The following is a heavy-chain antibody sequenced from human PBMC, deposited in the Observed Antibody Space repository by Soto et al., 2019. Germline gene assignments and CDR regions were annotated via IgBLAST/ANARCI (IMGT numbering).Heavy chain of an antibody. CDR1: GYTFTSYG. CDR2: ISAYNGNT. Sequence: ASLKVSCKASGYTFTSYGISWVRQAPGQGLEWMGWISAYNGNTNYAQKLQGRVTMTTDTSTSTAYMELRSLRSDDTAVDYCARDRAGYCSGGSCYPYYYGMDVWGQGTTVTVSS. J-gene: IGHJ6*02. D-gene: IGHD2-15*01. V-gene: IGHV1-18*01. CDR3: ARDRAGYCSGGSCYPYYYGMDV.